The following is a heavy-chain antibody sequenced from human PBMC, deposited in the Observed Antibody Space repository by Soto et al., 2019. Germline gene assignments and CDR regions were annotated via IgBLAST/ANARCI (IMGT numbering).Heavy chain of an antibody. Sequence: QVQLVQSGAEVKKPGASVKVSCKASGYTFTSYDINWVRQATGQGLEWMGWMNPNSGNTGYAQKFQGRVTMTRNNXIXRAYMELSSLRSEDTAVYYCARAMPTKTYYYYGRDVWGQGTTVTVSS. CDR1: GYTFTSYD. D-gene: IGHD5-12*01. CDR2: MNPNSGNT. CDR3: ARAMPTKTYYYYGRDV. V-gene: IGHV1-8*01. J-gene: IGHJ6*02.